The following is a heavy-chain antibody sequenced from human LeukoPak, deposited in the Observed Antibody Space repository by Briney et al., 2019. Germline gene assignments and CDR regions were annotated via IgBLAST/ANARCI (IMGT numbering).Heavy chain of an antibody. CDR2: ISSSGDT. Sequence: GGSLRLSCAASGFTFSSYAMTWVRQAPGKGLEWVSAISSSGDTYYAGSVKGRFTISRDNSKNSLYLQMNSLRAEDTAVYYCAREGYYDSSGYDDYWGQGTLVTVSS. D-gene: IGHD3-22*01. J-gene: IGHJ4*02. CDR1: GFTFSSYA. V-gene: IGHV3-23*01. CDR3: AREGYYDSSGYDDY.